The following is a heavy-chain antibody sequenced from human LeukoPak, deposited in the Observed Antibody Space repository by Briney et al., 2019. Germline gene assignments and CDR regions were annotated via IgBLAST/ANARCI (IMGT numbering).Heavy chain of an antibody. V-gene: IGHV1-18*01. J-gene: IGHJ4*02. D-gene: IGHD4-17*01. Sequence: ASVKVSCKTSGYNFNIYGISWVRQAPGQGLEWMGWISCYNGNTNSAPKLQGRVTMTTDTSASTAHMELRSLTSDDTAVYYCARDERARDFGAAGYFDYWGQGTLVTVSS. CDR2: ISCYNGNT. CDR3: ARDERARDFGAAGYFDY. CDR1: GYNFNIYG.